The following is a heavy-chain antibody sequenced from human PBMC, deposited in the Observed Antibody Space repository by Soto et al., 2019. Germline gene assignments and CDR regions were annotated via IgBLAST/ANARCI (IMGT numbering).Heavy chain of an antibody. Sequence: GGSLSLSCAASGFTFSSYSMNWVRQAPGKGLEWVSYISSSSSTIYYADSVKGRFTISRDNSKNTLYLQMNSLRAEDTAVYYCARDRAVTIFGVVTNYYMDVWGKGTTVTVSS. CDR2: ISSSSSTI. CDR3: ARDRAVTIFGVVTNYYMDV. J-gene: IGHJ6*03. CDR1: GFTFSSYS. V-gene: IGHV3-48*01. D-gene: IGHD3-3*01.